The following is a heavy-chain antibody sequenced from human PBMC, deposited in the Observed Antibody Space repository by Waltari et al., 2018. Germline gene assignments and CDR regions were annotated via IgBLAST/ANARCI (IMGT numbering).Heavy chain of an antibody. V-gene: IGHV4-4*07. CDR3: ARSEYDILTGYYMNPLDY. J-gene: IGHJ4*02. CDR1: GGSISSYY. CDR2: IYTSGST. D-gene: IGHD3-9*01. Sequence: QVQLQESGPGLVKPSETLSLTCTVSGGSISSYYWSWIRQPAGKGLEWIGRIYTSGSTNYNPSLKSRVTMSVDTSKNQFSLKLSSVTAADTAVYYCARSEYDILTGYYMNPLDYWGQGTLVTVSS.